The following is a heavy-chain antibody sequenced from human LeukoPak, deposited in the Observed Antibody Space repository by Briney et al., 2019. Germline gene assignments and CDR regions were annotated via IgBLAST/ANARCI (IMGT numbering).Heavy chain of an antibody. CDR2: ISSNGNYV. V-gene: IGHV3-21*01. Sequence: PGGSLRLSCAVSGFTFSSYSMNWVRQAPGKGLEWVSSISSNGNYVYYADSVRGRFTISRDNAKNSLYLRMNSLRAEDTAVYYCARVPSDYWGQGTLVTVSS. CDR3: ARVPSDY. CDR1: GFTFSSYS. J-gene: IGHJ4*02.